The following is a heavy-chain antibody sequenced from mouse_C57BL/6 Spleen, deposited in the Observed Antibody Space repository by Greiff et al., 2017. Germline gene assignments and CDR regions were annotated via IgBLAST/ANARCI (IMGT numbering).Heavy chain of an antibody. CDR3: ARGYYGSSYDWYFDV. CDR2: ISSGSSTI. D-gene: IGHD1-1*01. V-gene: IGHV5-17*01. CDR1: GFTFSDYG. J-gene: IGHJ1*03. Sequence: EVKLVESGGGLVKPGGSLKLSCADSGFTFSDYGMHWVRQAPEKGLEWVAYISSGSSTIYYADTVKGRFTISRDNAKNTLFLQMTSLRSEDTAMYYCARGYYGSSYDWYFDVWGTGTTVTVSS.